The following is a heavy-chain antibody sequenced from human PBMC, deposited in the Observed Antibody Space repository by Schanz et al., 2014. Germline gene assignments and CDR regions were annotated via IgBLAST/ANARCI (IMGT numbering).Heavy chain of an antibody. V-gene: IGHV3-23*01. CDR3: AKYGGGYSYGFVEY. CDR1: GFVFRTFA. D-gene: IGHD5-18*01. Sequence: EVQLLESGGTVVQPGGSLRVSCAASGFVFRTFAMYWVRQAPGKGLEWVSAITGSGSKTYYADSVKGRFTIARDNSKNTLFLQMDSLRVEGTAVYYCAKYGGGYSYGFVEYWGQGILVTVSS. CDR2: ITGSGSKT. J-gene: IGHJ4*02.